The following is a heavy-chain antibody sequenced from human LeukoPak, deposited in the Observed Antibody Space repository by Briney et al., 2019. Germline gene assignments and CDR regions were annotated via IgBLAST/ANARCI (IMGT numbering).Heavy chain of an antibody. CDR3: AELGITMIGGV. Sequence: GGSLRLSYAASGFTFSTYYMNWVRQAPGKGLEWVSYISSSGSTIYYADSVKGRFTISRDNAKNSPYLQMNSLRAEDTAVYYCAELGITMIGGVWGKGTTVTISS. V-gene: IGHV3-48*03. CDR2: ISSSGSTI. CDR1: GFTFSTYY. D-gene: IGHD3-10*02. J-gene: IGHJ6*04.